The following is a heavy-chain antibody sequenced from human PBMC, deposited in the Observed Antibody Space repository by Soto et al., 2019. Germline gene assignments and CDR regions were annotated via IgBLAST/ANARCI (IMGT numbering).Heavy chain of an antibody. Sequence: SSTLSLTCVVSGSTVSSNSVAWNWVRKSPSRGLEWLGRTYYRSRWYSDYAVSVRSRIDINADTSKNQVSLQLNSVTPEDTAVYYCARSEEDSDYYYYGMDVWGQGTTVSVSS. V-gene: IGHV6-1*01. D-gene: IGHD2-15*01. CDR1: GSTVSSNSVA. J-gene: IGHJ6*02. CDR3: ARSEEDSDYYYYGMDV. CDR2: TYYRSRWYS.